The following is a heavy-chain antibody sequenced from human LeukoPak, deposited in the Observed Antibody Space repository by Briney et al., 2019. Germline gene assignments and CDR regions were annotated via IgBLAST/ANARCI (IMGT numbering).Heavy chain of an antibody. D-gene: IGHD3-22*01. CDR2: IWYDGSNK. Sequence: PGGSLRLSCAASGFTFSSYGMHWVRQAPGKGLEWVAVIWYDGSNKYYADSVKGRFTISRDNSKNTLYLQMNSLRAEDTAVYYCARATLDSSGSYYYGMDVWGQGTTVTVSS. V-gene: IGHV3-33*08. J-gene: IGHJ6*02. CDR1: GFTFSSYG. CDR3: ARATLDSSGSYYYGMDV.